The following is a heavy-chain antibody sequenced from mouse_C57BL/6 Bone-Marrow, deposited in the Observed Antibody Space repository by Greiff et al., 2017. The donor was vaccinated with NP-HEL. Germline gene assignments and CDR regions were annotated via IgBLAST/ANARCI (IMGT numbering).Heavy chain of an antibody. CDR3: ARYYYGSSYVWDFDV. J-gene: IGHJ1*03. D-gene: IGHD1-1*01. V-gene: IGHV1-18*01. CDR1: GYTFTDYN. CDR2: INPNNGGT. Sequence: EVQLQQSGPELVKPGASVKIPCKASGYTFTDYNMDWVKQSHGKSLEWIGDINPNNGGTIYNQKFKGKATLTVDKSYSTAYMELCSLTSEDTAVYYCARYYYGSSYVWDFDVCGTGTTVTVSS.